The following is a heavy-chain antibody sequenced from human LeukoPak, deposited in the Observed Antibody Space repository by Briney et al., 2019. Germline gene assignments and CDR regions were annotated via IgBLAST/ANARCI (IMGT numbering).Heavy chain of an antibody. CDR3: ARHAPYCSSTSCYSLQGWFDP. D-gene: IGHD2-2*01. Sequence: SETLSLTCTVSGGSISSSSYYWGWIRQPPGKGLEWIGSIYYSGGTYYNPSLKSRVTISVDTSKNQFSLKLSSVTAADTAVYYCARHAPYCSSTSCYSLQGWFDPWGQGTLVTVSS. J-gene: IGHJ5*02. CDR1: GGSISSSSYY. CDR2: IYYSGGT. V-gene: IGHV4-39*01.